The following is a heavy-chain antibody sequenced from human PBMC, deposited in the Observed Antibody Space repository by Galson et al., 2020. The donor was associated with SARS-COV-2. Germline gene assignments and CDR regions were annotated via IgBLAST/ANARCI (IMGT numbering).Heavy chain of an antibody. J-gene: IGHJ4*02. V-gene: IGHV3-74*01. CDR2: INSDWSST. CDR1: GFNLSSYW. D-gene: IGHD3-3*01. CDR3: ELDTLFGGVGDY. Sequence: GESLKIPCAAPGFNLSSYWMHWVRQAPGKGLGWVSRINSDWSSTSYADSVKGRFTISRDNAKNTLYLQMNSLRAEDTAVYYCELDTLFGGVGDYWGQGTLVTVSS.